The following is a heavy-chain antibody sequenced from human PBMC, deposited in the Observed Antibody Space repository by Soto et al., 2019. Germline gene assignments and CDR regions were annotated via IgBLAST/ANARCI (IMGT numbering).Heavy chain of an antibody. CDR3: ARDGVGVVPAAIRFDY. Sequence: QVQLVESGGGVVQPGRSLRLSCATSGFTFSSYAIHWVRQAPGNGLEWVAVISYDGSNKNYADSVKGRFTISRDNSKNTVDLKRNSLRAEDTSVYYCARDGVGVVPAAIRFDYWGQGTLVTVSS. CDR1: GFTFSSYA. J-gene: IGHJ4*02. D-gene: IGHD2-2*01. CDR2: ISYDGSNK. V-gene: IGHV3-30-3*01.